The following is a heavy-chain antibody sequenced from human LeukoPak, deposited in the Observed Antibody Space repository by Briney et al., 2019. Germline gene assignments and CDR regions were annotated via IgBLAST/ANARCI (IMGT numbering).Heavy chain of an antibody. V-gene: IGHV1-69*05. CDR2: IIPNFGTA. Sequence: SVEVSCKASGGTFSSYAISWVRQAPGQGLEWMGGIIPNFGTANYAQKFQGRVTITTDESTSTAYMELSSLRSEDTAMYYCARSITGTTWYNWFDPWGQGTLVTVSS. CDR1: GGTFSSYA. J-gene: IGHJ5*02. CDR3: ARSITGTTWYNWFDP. D-gene: IGHD1-7*01.